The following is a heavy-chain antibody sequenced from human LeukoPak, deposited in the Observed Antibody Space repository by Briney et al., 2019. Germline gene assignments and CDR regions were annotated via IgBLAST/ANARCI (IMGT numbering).Heavy chain of an antibody. Sequence: GGSLRLSCAASGFTFDDYAMHWVRQAPGKGLEWVSGISWNSGSIGYADSVKGRFTISRDNAKNSLYLQMNSLRAEDTAVYYCAKDSYDTSIWGQGTLVTVSS. CDR1: GFTFDDYA. V-gene: IGHV3-9*01. D-gene: IGHD3-22*01. J-gene: IGHJ4*02. CDR2: ISWNSGSI. CDR3: AKDSYDTSI.